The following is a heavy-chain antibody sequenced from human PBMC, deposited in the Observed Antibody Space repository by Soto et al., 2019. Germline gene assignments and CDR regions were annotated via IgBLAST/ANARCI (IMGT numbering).Heavy chain of an antibody. D-gene: IGHD2-8*01. V-gene: IGHV5-51*01. CDR2: IYPGDSDT. CDR1: GYSFTSYW. Sequence: GESLKISCKGSGYSFTSYWIGWVRQIPGKGLEWMGIIYPGDSDTRYSPSFQGQVTISADKSISTAYLQWSSLKASDTAMYYCARLDARYCTNGVCYTGRYGMDVWGQGTTVTVSS. CDR3: ARLDARYCTNGVCYTGRYGMDV. J-gene: IGHJ6*02.